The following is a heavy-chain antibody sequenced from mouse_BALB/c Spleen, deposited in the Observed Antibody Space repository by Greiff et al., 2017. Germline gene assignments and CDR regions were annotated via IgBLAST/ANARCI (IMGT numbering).Heavy chain of an antibody. D-gene: IGHD2-4*01. Sequence: EVKLVESGGGLVKPGGSLKLSCAASGFTFSSYAMSWVRQTPEKRLEWVASISSGGSTYYPDSVKGRFTISRDNARNILYLQMSSLRSEDTAMYYCARGYDYVAMDYWGQGTSVTVSS. CDR3: ARGYDYVAMDY. CDR1: GFTFSSYA. V-gene: IGHV5-6-5*01. CDR2: ISSGGST. J-gene: IGHJ4*01.